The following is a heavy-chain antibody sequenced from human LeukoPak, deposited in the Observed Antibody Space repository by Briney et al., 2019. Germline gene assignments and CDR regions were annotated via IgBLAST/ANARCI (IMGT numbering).Heavy chain of an antibody. Sequence: ASVTVSCKVSGYTLTELSMHWVRQAPGKGLEWMGGFDPEDGETIYAQKFQGRVTMTEDTSTDTAYMELSSLRSEDTAVYYCATEPFDYGVTEDYFDYWGQGTLVTVSS. D-gene: IGHD4-17*01. J-gene: IGHJ4*02. CDR2: FDPEDGET. V-gene: IGHV1-24*01. CDR1: GYTLTELS. CDR3: ATEPFDYGVTEDYFDY.